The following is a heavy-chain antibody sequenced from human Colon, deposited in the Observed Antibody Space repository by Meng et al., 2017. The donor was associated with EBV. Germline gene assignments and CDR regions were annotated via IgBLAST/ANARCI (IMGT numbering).Heavy chain of an antibody. CDR2: INHSGST. V-gene: IGHV4-34*01. D-gene: IGHD6-19*01. CDR1: GGSFSGHY. J-gene: IGHJ4*02. CDR3: ARLYPPDQWLLTSDTSEY. Sequence: QGRLKRRGAGLLQPSATLSLTCAVYGGSFSGHYCTWIRQPPGKGLEWLGEINHSGSTNYNPSLKSRVTISTDTSKNQFSLKVKSVTAADTAVYFCARLYPPDQWLLTSDTSEYWGQGTLVTVSS.